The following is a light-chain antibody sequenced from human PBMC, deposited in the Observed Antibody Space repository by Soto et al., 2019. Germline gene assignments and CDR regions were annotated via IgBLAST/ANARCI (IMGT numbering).Light chain of an antibody. CDR3: QQFQSFSRT. V-gene: IGKV1-5*01. CDR2: DAS. CDR1: ESIGTW. Sequence: DIQMTQSPYTLSASVGDRVTITCRASESIGTWLAWYQQKPGKAPNLLIYDASSLQSGVPSRFSGRGSGTEFTLTISSLQPDDFATYYCQQFQSFSRTFGQGTKVDIK. J-gene: IGKJ1*01.